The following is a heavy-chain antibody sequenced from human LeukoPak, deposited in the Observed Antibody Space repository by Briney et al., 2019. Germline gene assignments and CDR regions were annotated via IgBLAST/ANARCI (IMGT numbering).Heavy chain of an antibody. CDR2: TFYSVST. CDR1: GGSISSSTYY. Sequence: PSETLSLTCTVSGGSISSSTYYWGWIRRPPGKGLEWIGNTFYSVSTDSNPSLKSRVTISLDTSRNQFSLKLSSVTAADTAVYYCARGGRGYYDEHFWGQGTLVTVSS. CDR3: ARGGRGYYDEHF. V-gene: IGHV4-61*05. J-gene: IGHJ4*02. D-gene: IGHD3-22*01.